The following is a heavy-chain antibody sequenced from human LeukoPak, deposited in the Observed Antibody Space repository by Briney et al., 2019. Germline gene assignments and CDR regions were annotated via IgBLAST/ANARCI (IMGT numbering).Heavy chain of an antibody. V-gene: IGHV3-23*01. J-gene: IGHJ2*01. D-gene: IGHD2-2*01. CDR1: GFTFSVYA. Sequence: GGSLRLSCAASGFTFSVYAMSWVRQAPGKGLEWVSATSATGDSTYYADSVKGRFTISRDNSKNTLYLQMSSLRAEDTAVYYCASAYCVSTSCIYWYFDLWGRGTLVTVSS. CDR3: ASAYCVSTSCIYWYFDL. CDR2: TSATGDST.